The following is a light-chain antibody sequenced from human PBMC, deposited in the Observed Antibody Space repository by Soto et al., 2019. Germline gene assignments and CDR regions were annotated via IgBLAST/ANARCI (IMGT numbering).Light chain of an antibody. V-gene: IGKV3-20*01. J-gene: IGKJ1*01. CDR1: QSVSSSY. CDR2: GAS. Sequence: EIVLTHSPGTLSFAPGEKAPLSCRASQSVSSSYLAWYQQKPGQAPRPLIYGASSRATGIPDRFSGSGSGTDFTLTISRLEPEDFAVYYCQQYGSTRATFGQGTKVEIK. CDR3: QQYGSTRAT.